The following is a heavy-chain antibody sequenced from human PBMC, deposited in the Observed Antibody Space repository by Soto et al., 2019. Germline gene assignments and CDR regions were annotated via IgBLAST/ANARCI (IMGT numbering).Heavy chain of an antibody. CDR1: GFTFSSYS. CDR2: ISSSSSTI. J-gene: IGHJ6*02. Sequence: AGSLRLSCAASGFTFSSYSMNWVRQAPGKGLEWVSYISSSSSTIYYADSVKGRFTISRDNAKNSLYLQMNSLRDEDTAVYYCARYAATVTKGEGRNYYYYGMDVWGQGTTVTVSS. CDR3: ARYAATVTKGEGRNYYYYGMDV. D-gene: IGHD4-17*01. V-gene: IGHV3-48*02.